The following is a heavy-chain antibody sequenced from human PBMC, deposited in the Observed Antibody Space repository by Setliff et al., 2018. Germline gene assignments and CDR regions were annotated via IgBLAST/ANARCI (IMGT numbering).Heavy chain of an antibody. CDR2: IYRNGNT. CDR3: TRGRSTGYNT. V-gene: IGHV4-38-2*02. CDR1: DFSINSGYY. J-gene: IGHJ4*02. Sequence: PSETLSLTCPVSDFSINSGYYWGWIRQSPGEGLEWIGSIYRNGNTYYNPSLKSRVTISVDTSKNQFSLKLSSLTAADTAVYYCTRGRSTGYNTWGQGLLVTVSS. D-gene: IGHD1-1*01.